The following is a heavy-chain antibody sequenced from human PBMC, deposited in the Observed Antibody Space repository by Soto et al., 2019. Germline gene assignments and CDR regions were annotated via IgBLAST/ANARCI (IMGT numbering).Heavy chain of an antibody. CDR3: ARGLSPSYDILTGYYSPGLYYFDY. D-gene: IGHD3-9*01. J-gene: IGHJ4*02. Sequence: SETLSLTCAVYGGSFSGYYWSWIRQPPGKGLEWIGEINHSGSTNYNPSLKSRVTISVDTSKNQFSLKLSSVTAADTAVYYCARGLSPSYDILTGYYSPGLYYFDYWGQGTLVTVSS. CDR2: INHSGST. CDR1: GGSFSGYY. V-gene: IGHV4-34*01.